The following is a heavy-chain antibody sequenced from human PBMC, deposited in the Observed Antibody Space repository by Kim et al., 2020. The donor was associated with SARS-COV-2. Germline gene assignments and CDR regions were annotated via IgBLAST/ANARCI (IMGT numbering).Heavy chain of an antibody. V-gene: IGHV4-34*01. CDR3: AREKPYYYGYQSIIDY. Sequence: SETLSLTCAVYGGSFSGYYWSWIRQPPGKGLEWIGEINHSGSTNYNPSLKSRVTISVDTSKNQFSLKLSSVTAADTAVYYCAREKPYYYGYQSIIDYWGQGTLVTVSS. D-gene: IGHD3-10*01. CDR2: INHSGST. CDR1: GGSFSGYY. J-gene: IGHJ4*02.